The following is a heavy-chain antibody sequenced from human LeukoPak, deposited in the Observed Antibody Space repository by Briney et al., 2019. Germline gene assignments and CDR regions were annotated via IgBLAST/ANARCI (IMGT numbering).Heavy chain of an antibody. Sequence: GGSLSLSCAVSGFTFSSYEMNWVRQAPGKGLEWVSYISSSGSAIYYADAVKGRFTTSRDNDKNSLYLQMNSLRAEDTAVYYCAREEINCGGDCFYYWGRGTLVTVSS. V-gene: IGHV3-48*03. CDR2: ISSSGSAI. CDR3: AREEINCGGDCFYY. J-gene: IGHJ4*02. D-gene: IGHD2-21*01. CDR1: GFTFSSYE.